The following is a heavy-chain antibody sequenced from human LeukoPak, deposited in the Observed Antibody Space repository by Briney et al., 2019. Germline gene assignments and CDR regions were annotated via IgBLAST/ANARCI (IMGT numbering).Heavy chain of an antibody. V-gene: IGHV4-39*02. CDR1: GGSISSGSYY. CDR3: ASQRIVGAAGEHY. Sequence: SETLFLTCTVSGGSISSGSYYWGWIRQPPGKELEWIGSVYYSGSTYYNPSLKSHVTISLDMSKNHFSLKLSSVTAADTAVYYCASQRIVGAAGEHYWGQGTLVSVSS. D-gene: IGHD1-26*01. CDR2: VYYSGST. J-gene: IGHJ4*02.